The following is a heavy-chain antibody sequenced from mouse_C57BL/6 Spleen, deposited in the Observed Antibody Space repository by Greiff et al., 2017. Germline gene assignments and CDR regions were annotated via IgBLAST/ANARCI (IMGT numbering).Heavy chain of an antibody. J-gene: IGHJ2*01. CDR1: GYAFSSSW. V-gene: IGHV1-82*01. CDR2: IYPGDGDT. CDR3: AREGPSWFYFDY. Sequence: VKLMESGPELVKPGASVKISCKASGYAFSSSWMNWVKQRPGKGLEWIGRIYPGDGDTNYNGKFKGKATLTADKSSSTAYMQLSSLTSEDSAVYFCAREGPSWFYFDYWGQGTTLTVSS. D-gene: IGHD2-2*01.